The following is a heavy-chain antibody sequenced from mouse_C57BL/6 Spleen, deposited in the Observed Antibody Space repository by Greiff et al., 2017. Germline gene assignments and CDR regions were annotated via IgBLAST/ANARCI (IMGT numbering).Heavy chain of an antibody. J-gene: IGHJ3*01. D-gene: IGHD1-1*01. CDR1: GYTFTSYW. Sequence: QVQLQQPGAELVRPGSSVKLSCKASGYTFTSYWMHWVKQRPIQGLEWIGNIDPSDSETHYNQKFKDKATLTVYKSSSTAYMQLSSLTSEDSAVYYCAREGLLAWFAYWGQGTLVTVSA. V-gene: IGHV1-52*01. CDR3: AREGLLAWFAY. CDR2: IDPSDSET.